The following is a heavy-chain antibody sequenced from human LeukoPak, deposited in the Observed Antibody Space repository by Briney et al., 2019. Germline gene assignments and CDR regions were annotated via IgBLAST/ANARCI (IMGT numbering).Heavy chain of an antibody. CDR2: ISSSSSYI. V-gene: IGHV3-21*01. Sequence: GGSLILSCAASGFTFSSYSMNWVRQAPGKGLEWVSSISSSSSYIYYADSVKGRFTISRDNAKNSLYLQMNSLRAEDTAVYYCARDLSSSGYSSSWYNSGDAFDIWGQGTMVTVSS. D-gene: IGHD6-13*01. CDR1: GFTFSSYS. J-gene: IGHJ3*02. CDR3: ARDLSSSGYSSSWYNSGDAFDI.